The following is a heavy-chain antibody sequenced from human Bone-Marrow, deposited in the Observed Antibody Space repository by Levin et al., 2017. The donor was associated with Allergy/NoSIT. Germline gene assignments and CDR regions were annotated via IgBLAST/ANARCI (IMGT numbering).Heavy chain of an antibody. CDR1: GFTFSSYG. D-gene: IGHD3-10*01. Sequence: SCAASGFTFSSYGMHWVRQAPGKGLEWVAVIWYDGSNKYYADSVKGRFTISRDNSKNTLYLQMNSLRVEDTAVYYCARAGLWFGELGAFDIWGQGTMVTVSS. CDR3: ARAGLWFGELGAFDI. J-gene: IGHJ3*02. V-gene: IGHV3-33*01. CDR2: IWYDGSNK.